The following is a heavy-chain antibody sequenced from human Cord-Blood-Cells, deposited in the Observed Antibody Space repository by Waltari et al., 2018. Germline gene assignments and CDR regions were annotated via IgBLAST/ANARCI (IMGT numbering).Heavy chain of an antibody. D-gene: IGHD2-8*01. V-gene: IGHV1-2*04. CDR2: INPNSGGT. CDR3: ARESYCTNGVCYDY. CDR1: GYTFTASY. Sequence: QVQLVQFGAEVKKTGASVKVSCKASGYTFTASYMHWVRTAPGQGLEWMGWINPNSGGTNYAQKFQGWVTMTRDTSISTAYMELSRLRSDDTAVYYCARESYCTNGVCYDYWGQGTLVTVSS. J-gene: IGHJ4*02.